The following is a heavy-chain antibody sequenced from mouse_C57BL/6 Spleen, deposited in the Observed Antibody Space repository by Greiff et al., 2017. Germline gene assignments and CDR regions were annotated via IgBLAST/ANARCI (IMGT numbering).Heavy chain of an antibody. CDR1: GYAFTNYL. J-gene: IGHJ2*01. CDR3: ARKGTVVAGFDY. CDR2: INPGSGGT. V-gene: IGHV1-54*01. D-gene: IGHD1-1*01. Sequence: QVQLQQSGAELVRPGTSVKVSCKASGYAFTNYLIEWVKQRPGQGLEWIGVINPGSGGTNYNEKFKGKATLTADKSSSTAYMQLSSLTSEDSAVYFCARKGTVVAGFDYWGQGTTLTVSS.